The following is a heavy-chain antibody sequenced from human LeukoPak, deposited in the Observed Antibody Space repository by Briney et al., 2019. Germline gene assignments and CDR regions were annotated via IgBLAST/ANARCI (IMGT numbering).Heavy chain of an antibody. CDR1: GYTFTSYY. Sequence: ASVKVSCKASGYTFTSYYMHWVRQAPGQGLEWMGIINPSGGSTNYAQKFQGRVTMTRDTSTNTVYMELRSLRSEDTAVHYCAGGPSISMVRGGQWYYYMDVWGKGTTVTISS. J-gene: IGHJ6*03. CDR3: AGGPSISMVRGGQWYYYMDV. V-gene: IGHV1-46*01. D-gene: IGHD3-10*01. CDR2: INPSGGST.